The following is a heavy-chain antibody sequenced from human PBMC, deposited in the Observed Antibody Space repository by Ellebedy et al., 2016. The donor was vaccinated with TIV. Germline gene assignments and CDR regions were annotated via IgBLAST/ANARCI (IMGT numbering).Heavy chain of an antibody. Sequence: GESLKISXAASEFTFSSYGMQWVRQAPGKGLVWVSRISSDGTTTIYADSVKGRFTISRDNAKNTLYLQMDTLRGEDTAVYYCARDVYSRGDYWGQGTLVTVSS. J-gene: IGHJ4*02. CDR2: ISSDGTTT. D-gene: IGHD6-13*01. CDR1: EFTFSSYG. CDR3: ARDVYSRGDY. V-gene: IGHV3-74*01.